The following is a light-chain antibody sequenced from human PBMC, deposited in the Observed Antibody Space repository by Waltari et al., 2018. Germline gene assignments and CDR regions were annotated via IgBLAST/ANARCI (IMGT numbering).Light chain of an antibody. CDR1: SSDIGSYNA. Sequence: QAAPTQPPSVSGSPGQSVTISCTGTSSDIGSYNAVSWYQHHPGKAPKLMIYEVNKRPSGVSDRFSGSKSGNTASLTISGLQAEDEADYYCSSYAGSNTWVFGGGTRLTVL. J-gene: IGLJ2*01. CDR2: EVN. V-gene: IGLV2-11*01. CDR3: SSYAGSNTWV.